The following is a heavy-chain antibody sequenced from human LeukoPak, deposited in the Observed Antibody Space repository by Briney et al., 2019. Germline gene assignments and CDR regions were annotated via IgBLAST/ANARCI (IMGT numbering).Heavy chain of an antibody. CDR2: ISWNSGSV. Sequence: GRSLRLSCAASGFTFDDYGMHWVRQAPGKGLEWVSGISWNSGSVGYADSVKGRFTISRDNAKNSLYLQMNSLRAEDTALYFCAKDIFGGLYYFDCWGQGTLVTVSS. CDR1: GFTFDDYG. CDR3: AKDIFGGLYYFDC. J-gene: IGHJ4*02. V-gene: IGHV3-9*01. D-gene: IGHD3-10*01.